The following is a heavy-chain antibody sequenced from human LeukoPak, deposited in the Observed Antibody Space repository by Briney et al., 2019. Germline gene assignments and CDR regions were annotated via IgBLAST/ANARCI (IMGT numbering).Heavy chain of an antibody. J-gene: IGHJ4*02. D-gene: IGHD3-22*01. Sequence: GGSLRLSCAASRFTFSSYWMHWVRQAPGKGLVWVSRINSDGSSTSYADSVKGRFTISRDNAKNTLYLQMNSLRAEDTAVYYCARINYYDSSGFDYWGQGTLVTVSS. V-gene: IGHV3-74*01. CDR3: ARINYYDSSGFDY. CDR1: RFTFSSYW. CDR2: INSDGSST.